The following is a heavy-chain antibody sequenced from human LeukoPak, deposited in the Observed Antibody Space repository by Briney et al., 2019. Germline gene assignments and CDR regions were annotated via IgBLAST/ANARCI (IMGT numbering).Heavy chain of an antibody. D-gene: IGHD6-19*01. Sequence: GGSLRLSCAASEFTFSNYAVSWVRQAPGKGLEWVSGISASGSSTYSADSVKGRFTISRDNSKNTLYLHMKSLRAEDTAVYYCAKELYGWYYDYWGQGTLVTVSS. CDR3: AKELYGWYYDY. V-gene: IGHV3-23*01. CDR1: EFTFSNYA. CDR2: ISASGSST. J-gene: IGHJ4*02.